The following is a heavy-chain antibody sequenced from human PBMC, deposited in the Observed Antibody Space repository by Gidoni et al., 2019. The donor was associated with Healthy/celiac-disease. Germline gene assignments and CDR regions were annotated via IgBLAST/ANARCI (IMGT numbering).Heavy chain of an antibody. Sequence: QVQLVQSGAAVKKPGSSVKVSCKASGGTLSRYAISWVRQAPGQGLEWMGGIIPIFGTANYAQKFQGRVTITADESTSTAYMELSSLRSEDTAVYYCARDAGLDYRQLWYFDYWGQGTLVTVSS. CDR3: ARDAGLDYRQLWYFDY. J-gene: IGHJ4*02. D-gene: IGHD5-18*01. CDR2: IIPIFGTA. V-gene: IGHV1-69*01. CDR1: GGTLSRYA.